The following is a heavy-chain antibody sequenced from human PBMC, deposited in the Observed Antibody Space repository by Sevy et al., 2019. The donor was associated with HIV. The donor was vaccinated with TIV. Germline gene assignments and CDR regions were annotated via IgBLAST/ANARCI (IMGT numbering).Heavy chain of an antibody. CDR2: INSDGSST. V-gene: IGHV3-74*01. CDR3: ARDLAPTGGGSCLDY. Sequence: GGSLRLSCAASGFTFSSYWMHWVRQAPGKGLVRVSRINSDGSSTSYADSVKGRFTISRDNAKNTLYLQMNSLRAEDTAVYYCARDLAPTGGGSCLDYWGQGTLVTVSS. CDR1: GFTFSSYW. D-gene: IGHD2-15*01. J-gene: IGHJ4*02.